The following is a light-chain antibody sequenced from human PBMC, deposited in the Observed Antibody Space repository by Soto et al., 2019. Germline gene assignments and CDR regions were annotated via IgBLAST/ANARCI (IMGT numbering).Light chain of an antibody. CDR3: QQLNSFPIT. Sequence: EIVMTQSPATLSVSPGERATLSCRASQSVSSSYLAWYQQKPVQSPRLLIYGASSRATGIPDRFSGSGSGTDFTLTITSLQPEDFATYYCQQLNSFPITFGQGTRLEIK. V-gene: IGKV3D-20*02. CDR1: QSVSSSY. CDR2: GAS. J-gene: IGKJ5*01.